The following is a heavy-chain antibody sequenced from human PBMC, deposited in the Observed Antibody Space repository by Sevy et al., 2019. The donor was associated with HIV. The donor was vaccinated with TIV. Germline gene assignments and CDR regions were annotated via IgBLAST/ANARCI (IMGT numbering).Heavy chain of an antibody. CDR3: ARSIAASYLDY. Sequence: GESLKISCRGSGYRFTNYWIAWVRQMPGKGLGWMGMIYPGDSDTRYSPSFQGQVTISADKSINTAYLQLSSLRASDTAMYYCARSIAASYLDYWGLGTLVTV. J-gene: IGHJ4*02. V-gene: IGHV5-51*01. CDR1: GYRFTNYW. D-gene: IGHD6-13*01. CDR2: IYPGDSDT.